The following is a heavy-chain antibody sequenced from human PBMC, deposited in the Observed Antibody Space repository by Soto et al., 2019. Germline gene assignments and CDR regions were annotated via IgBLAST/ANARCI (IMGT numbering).Heavy chain of an antibody. J-gene: IGHJ6*02. CDR2: IVVGSGNT. CDR1: GFTFTSSA. Sequence: ASVKVSCKASGFTFTSSAVQWVRQARGQRLEWIGWIVVGSGNTNYAQKFQERVTITRDMSTSTAYMELSSLRSEDTAVYYCAADPKKYSSSWKGHYYYYYGMDVWGQGTTVTVSS. V-gene: IGHV1-58*01. CDR3: AADPKKYSSSWKGHYYYYYGMDV. D-gene: IGHD6-13*01.